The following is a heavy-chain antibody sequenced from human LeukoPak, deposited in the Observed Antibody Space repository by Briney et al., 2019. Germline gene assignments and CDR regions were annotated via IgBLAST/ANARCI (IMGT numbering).Heavy chain of an antibody. CDR2: ISGSGSII. V-gene: IGHV3-48*03. Sequence: GGSLRLSCEASGLVFSSYEMNWVRQAPGKGLEWVSYISGSGSIISYADSVKGRFSISRGNAKNSLFLQMNSLAVDDTAIYYCATDSGHYYYGMDVWGQGTTVTVSS. CDR3: ATDSGHYYYGMDV. J-gene: IGHJ6*02. D-gene: IGHD6-25*01. CDR1: GLVFSSYE.